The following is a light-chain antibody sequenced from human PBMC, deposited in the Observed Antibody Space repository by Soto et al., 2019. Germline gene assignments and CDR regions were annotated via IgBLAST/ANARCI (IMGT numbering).Light chain of an antibody. Sequence: QSVLTQPASVSGSPGQSITISYTGTSSDVGSYNLVSWYQHHPGKAPKLLIFEASKRPSGISNRFSGSKSDNTASLAISGLQAEDEADYYSCSSAGFRPYVFGTRTNVTVL. V-gene: IGLV2-23*01. CDR3: CSSAGFRPYV. CDR2: EAS. CDR1: SSDVGSYNL. J-gene: IGLJ1*01.